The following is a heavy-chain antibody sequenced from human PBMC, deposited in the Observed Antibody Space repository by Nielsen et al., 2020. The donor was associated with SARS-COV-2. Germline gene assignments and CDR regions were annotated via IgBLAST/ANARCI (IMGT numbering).Heavy chain of an antibody. CDR3: ARGSGGDYVGQDFFLFDY. J-gene: IGHJ4*02. V-gene: IGHV1-2*02. CDR2: INPNSGGT. Sequence: ASVKVSCKASGYTFTGYYMHWVRQAPGQGLEWMGWINPNSGGTNYAQKFQGRVTMTRDTSISTAYMELSRLRSDDTAVYYCARGSGGDYVGQDFFLFDYWGQGTLVTVSS. CDR1: GYTFTGYY. D-gene: IGHD4-17*01.